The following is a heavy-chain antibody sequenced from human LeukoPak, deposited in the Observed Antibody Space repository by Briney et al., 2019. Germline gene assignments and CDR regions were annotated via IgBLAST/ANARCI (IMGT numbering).Heavy chain of an antibody. V-gene: IGHV3-9*03. CDR1: GGSISGYY. CDR2: ISWNSGSI. CDR3: ARSGYCSGGSCYPFDY. D-gene: IGHD2-15*01. Sequence: LSLTCTVSGGSISGYYWGWIRQPPGKGLEWVSGISWNSGSIGYADSVKGRFTISRDNAKNSLYLQMNSLRAEDMALYYCARSGYCSGGSCYPFDYWGQGTLVTVSS. J-gene: IGHJ4*02.